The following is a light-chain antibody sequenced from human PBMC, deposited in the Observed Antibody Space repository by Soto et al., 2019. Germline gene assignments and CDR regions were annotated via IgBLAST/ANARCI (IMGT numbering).Light chain of an antibody. Sequence: MTQSPSSVSSSVFYIFTITCRSSQAIDSWLAWYQQKSGQSPRLLIYDVSTRATGVPARFSGTGSETDFTLTISGLQSEDSAVYFCQQYNNWPFSFGQGTRLEIK. V-gene: IGKV3-15*01. J-gene: IGKJ5*01. CDR1: QAIDSW. CDR2: DVS. CDR3: QQYNNWPFS.